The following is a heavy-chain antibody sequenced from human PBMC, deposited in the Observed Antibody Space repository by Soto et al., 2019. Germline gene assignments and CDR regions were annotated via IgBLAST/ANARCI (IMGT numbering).Heavy chain of an antibody. CDR1: GGSISSGGYY. CDR3: AISGDDFWSGYSFGMDV. CDR2: IYYSGST. J-gene: IGHJ6*02. D-gene: IGHD3-3*01. V-gene: IGHV4-31*03. Sequence: SETLSLTCTVSGGSISSGGYYWSWIRQHPGKGLEWIGYIYYSGSTYYSPSLKSRVTISVDTSKNQFSLKLSSVTAADTAVYYCAISGDDFWSGYSFGMDVWGQGTTVTVSS.